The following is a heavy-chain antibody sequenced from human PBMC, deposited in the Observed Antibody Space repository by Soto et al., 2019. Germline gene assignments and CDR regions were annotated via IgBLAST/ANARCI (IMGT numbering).Heavy chain of an antibody. CDR1: GLTFRSYG. V-gene: IGHV3-21*01. CDR3: AKTGDPANWFDP. J-gene: IGHJ5*02. D-gene: IGHD7-27*01. CDR2: ISSSSSYI. Sequence: EVQLVESGGGLVKLGGSLRLSCAASGLTFRSYGMNWARQAPGKGLEWVSSISSSSSYIYYADSVKGRFTISRDNAKNSLYLQMNSLRAEDTAVYYCAKTGDPANWFDPWGQGTLVTVSS.